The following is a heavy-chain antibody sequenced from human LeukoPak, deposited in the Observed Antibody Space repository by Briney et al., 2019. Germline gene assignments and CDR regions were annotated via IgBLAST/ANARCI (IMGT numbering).Heavy chain of an antibody. Sequence: GGSLRLSCAASGFTFSSYSMNWVRQAPGKGLEWVSYISSSSSTIYYADSVKGRFTISRHNAKNSLYLQMNSLRAEDTAVYYCARAGYGYYFDYWGQGTLVTVSS. CDR3: ARAGYGYYFDY. CDR2: ISSSSSTI. V-gene: IGHV3-48*01. D-gene: IGHD4-17*01. CDR1: GFTFSSYS. J-gene: IGHJ4*02.